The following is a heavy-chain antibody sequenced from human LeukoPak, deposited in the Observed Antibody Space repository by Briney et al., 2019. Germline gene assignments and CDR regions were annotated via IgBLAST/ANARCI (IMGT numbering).Heavy chain of an antibody. Sequence: GGSLRLSCGASGFTFSGFWMSWVRQAPGKGLGWVANIKKDGSEKYYVDSVKGRFTISRDNAKNSLYLQMNSLRAEDTAVYYCARSPSGSYSSYALDIWGQGTTLTVSS. CDR2: IKKDGSEK. CDR3: ARSPSGSYSSYALDI. D-gene: IGHD1-26*01. J-gene: IGHJ3*02. V-gene: IGHV3-7*01. CDR1: GFTFSGFW.